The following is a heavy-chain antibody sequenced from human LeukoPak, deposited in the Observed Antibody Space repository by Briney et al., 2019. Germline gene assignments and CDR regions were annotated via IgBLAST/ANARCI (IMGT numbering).Heavy chain of an antibody. J-gene: IGHJ3*02. CDR3: ARDVVVTSSPDAFDI. Sequence: SQTLSLTCTVSGDSVTSGGYFWTWIRQHPGKGLEWIGYISDRGTTSYNPSLKSRVSISVATSNNQFSLRLSSVTAADTAVYYCARDVVVTSSPDAFDIWGQGTMVTVS. V-gene: IGHV4-31*03. CDR2: ISDRGTT. CDR1: GDSVTSGGYF. D-gene: IGHD2-21*02.